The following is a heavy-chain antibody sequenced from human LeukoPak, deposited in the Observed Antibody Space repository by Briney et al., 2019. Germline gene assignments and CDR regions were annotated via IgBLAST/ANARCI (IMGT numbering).Heavy chain of an antibody. CDR1: GFTFSSYA. CDR3: ARPSDGHYAQGGYFDY. V-gene: IGHV3-33*01. Sequence: GGSLRLSCAASGFTFSSYAMHWVRQAPGRGLEWVSVIWYDGSHLYYADSVMGRFTISRDNSKNTLYLQMNSLSVEDTAVYYCARPSDGHYAQGGYFDYWGQGALVTVSS. D-gene: IGHD4-17*01. CDR2: IWYDGSHL. J-gene: IGHJ4*02.